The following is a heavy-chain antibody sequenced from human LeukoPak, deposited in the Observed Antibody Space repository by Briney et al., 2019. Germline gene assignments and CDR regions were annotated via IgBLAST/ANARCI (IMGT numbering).Heavy chain of an antibody. CDR1: GFTFSSYA. CDR3: AKDRSSWYYPFDS. CDR2: VSGGGHNT. J-gene: IGHJ4*02. V-gene: IGHV3-23*01. Sequence: PGGSLRLSCVASGFTFSSYAMSWVRQAPGKGQEWVSVVSGGGHNTYYADSVKGRFTMSRDNSKRTVYPQMNSLRAEDTAVYYCAKDRSSWYYPFDSWGQGTLVTVSS. D-gene: IGHD3-3*01.